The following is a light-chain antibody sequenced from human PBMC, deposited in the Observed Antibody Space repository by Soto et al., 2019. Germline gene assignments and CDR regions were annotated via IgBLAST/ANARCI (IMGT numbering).Light chain of an antibody. CDR1: SSDVGGYDY. CDR3: SSYTSSSTHV. J-gene: IGLJ1*01. Sequence: QSELTRAAYVSRSPGQSSPITNTGTSSDVGGYDYVSWYQQLPGKAPKLMIYDVNNRPSGASNRFSGSKSGNTASLTISGLQAEDEADYYCSSYTSSSTHVFGTGTKVTVL. CDR2: DVN. V-gene: IGLV2-14*03.